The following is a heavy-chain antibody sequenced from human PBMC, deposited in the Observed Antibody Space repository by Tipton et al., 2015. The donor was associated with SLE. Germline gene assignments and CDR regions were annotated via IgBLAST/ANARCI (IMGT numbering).Heavy chain of an antibody. D-gene: IGHD3-10*01. CDR2: ISYDGSNK. CDR3: ATSITMVPVGAY. J-gene: IGHJ4*02. V-gene: IGHV3-30*03. Sequence: SLRLSCAASGFTFSSYGMHWVRQAPGKGLEWVAVISYDGSNKYYADSVKGRFTISRDNSKNTLYLQMNSLRAGDTAVYYCATSITMVPVGAYWGQGTLVTVSS. CDR1: GFTFSSYG.